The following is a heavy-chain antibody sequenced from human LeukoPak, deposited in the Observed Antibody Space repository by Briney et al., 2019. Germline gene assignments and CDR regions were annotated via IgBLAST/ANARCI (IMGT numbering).Heavy chain of an antibody. CDR1: GGSFSGYY. J-gene: IGHJ4*02. Sequence: SETLSLTCAVYGGSFSGYYWSWIRQPPGKGLEWIGEINHSGSTNHNPSLKSRVTISVDTSKNQFSLKLSSVTAADTAVYYCARETAGSDDFDYWGQGTLVTVSS. CDR3: ARETAGSDDFDY. CDR2: INHSGST. V-gene: IGHV4-34*01. D-gene: IGHD1-1*01.